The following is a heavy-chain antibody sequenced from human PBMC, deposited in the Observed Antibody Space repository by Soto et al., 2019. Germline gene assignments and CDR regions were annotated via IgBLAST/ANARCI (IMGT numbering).Heavy chain of an antibody. D-gene: IGHD1-1*01. V-gene: IGHV1-69*12. CDR3: AGDKDREQLVGNYYYTLDV. CDR1: GDTFDTFA. J-gene: IGHJ6*02. Sequence: QVQLVQSGAEVVKPGSSVKVSCKASGDTFDTFAISWVRQAPGQGLEWMGGIIPIFRTPDYGQKFQGRDTITADEATSTAYMELSSLRSEDTAVYYCAGDKDREQLVGNYYYTLDVWGQGTTVTVSS. CDR2: IIPIFRTP.